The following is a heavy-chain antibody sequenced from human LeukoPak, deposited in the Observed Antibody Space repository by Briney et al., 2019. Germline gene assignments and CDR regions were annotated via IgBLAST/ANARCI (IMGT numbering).Heavy chain of an antibody. Sequence: GASAKVPCKASGGTFSSYAISWVRQAPGQGLEWMGGIIPIFGTANYAQKFQGRVTITADESTSTAYMELSSLRSEDTAVYYCARDLDSSGWRKAFDIWGQGTMVTVSS. CDR3: ARDLDSSGWRKAFDI. D-gene: IGHD6-19*01. V-gene: IGHV1-69*13. CDR1: GGTFSSYA. J-gene: IGHJ3*02. CDR2: IIPIFGTA.